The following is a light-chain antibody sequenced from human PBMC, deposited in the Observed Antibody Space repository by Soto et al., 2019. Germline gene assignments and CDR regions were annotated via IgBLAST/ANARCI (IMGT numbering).Light chain of an antibody. Sequence: EIVLTQSPGTPSLSPGERATLSCRASQSVSSAYLAWYQQIPGQAPRLLIYGASSRATGIPDRFSGSGSGTDFTLTISGLEPEDCAVYYCQQSGSSFYTFGQGTKLEIK. CDR2: GAS. V-gene: IGKV3-20*01. CDR3: QQSGSSFYT. J-gene: IGKJ2*01. CDR1: QSVSSAY.